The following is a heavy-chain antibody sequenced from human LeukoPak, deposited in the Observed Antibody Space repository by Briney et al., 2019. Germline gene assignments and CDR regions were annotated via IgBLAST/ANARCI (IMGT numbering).Heavy chain of an antibody. V-gene: IGHV1-69*13. CDR1: GGTFSSYA. J-gene: IGHJ4*02. Sequence: SVKVSCKASGGTFSSYAISWVRQAPGQGPEWMGGIIPIFGTANYAQKFQGRVTITADESTSTAYMELSSLRSEDTAVYYCATTIFGVVPGDYWGQGTLVTVSS. D-gene: IGHD3-3*01. CDR2: IIPIFGTA. CDR3: ATTIFGVVPGDY.